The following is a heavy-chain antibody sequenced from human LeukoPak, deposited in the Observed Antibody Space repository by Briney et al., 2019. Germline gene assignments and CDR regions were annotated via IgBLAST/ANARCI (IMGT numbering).Heavy chain of an antibody. D-gene: IGHD2-21*02. CDR2: IYHSGST. CDR3: ARDAVTGTRRFDY. J-gene: IGHJ4*02. CDR1: GYSISSGYY. Sequence: SETLSPTCTVSGYSISSGYYWGWIRQPPGKGLEWIGSIYHSGSTYYNPSLKSRVTISVDTSKNQFSLKLSSVTAADTAVYYCARDAVTGTRRFDYWGQGTLVTVSS. V-gene: IGHV4-38-2*02.